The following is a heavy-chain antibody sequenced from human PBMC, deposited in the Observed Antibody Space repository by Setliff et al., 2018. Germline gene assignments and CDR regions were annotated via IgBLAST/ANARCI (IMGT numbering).Heavy chain of an antibody. D-gene: IGHD2-8*01. Sequence: GESLRLSCAASGFTFSTYWMSWVRQTPGKGLEWVASVRFDGSYKVYADSVKGRFTISRDNSENTLFLQMTSLRPEDTGIYYCAKVKKPLIRGSGFDYWGRGTLVTVSS. CDR2: VRFDGSYK. CDR1: GFTFSTYW. J-gene: IGHJ4*02. V-gene: IGHV3-30*02. CDR3: AKVKKPLIRGSGFDY.